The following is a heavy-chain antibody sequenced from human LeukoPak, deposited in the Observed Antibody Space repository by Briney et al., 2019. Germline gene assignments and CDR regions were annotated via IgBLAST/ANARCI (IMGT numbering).Heavy chain of an antibody. Sequence: ASVKVSCXASGYTFTGYYLHWVRQAPGQGPAWMGRINPNSGGTNYAQKFQGRVIMTRDTSINTAYMELSRLRSDDTAVYYCARETKLEWLLIFDYWGQGTLVTVSS. CDR2: INPNSGGT. J-gene: IGHJ4*02. D-gene: IGHD3-3*01. CDR1: GYTFTGYY. V-gene: IGHV1-2*06. CDR3: ARETKLEWLLIFDY.